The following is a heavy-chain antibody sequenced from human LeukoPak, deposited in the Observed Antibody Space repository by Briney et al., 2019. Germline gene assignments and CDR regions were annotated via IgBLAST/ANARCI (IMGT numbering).Heavy chain of an antibody. V-gene: IGHV3-21*01. CDR2: ITGSSSYI. D-gene: IGHD3-10*01. Sequence: GGSLRLSCAASGFTFTSYSMNWVRQAPGKGLEWVSSITGSSSYIYYADSVKGRFTISRDNAKNSLYLQMDSLRAEDTAVYYCARGSPLAPRGVVTTDYWGQGSLVTVSS. CDR1: GFTFTSYS. J-gene: IGHJ4*02. CDR3: ARGSPLAPRGVVTTDY.